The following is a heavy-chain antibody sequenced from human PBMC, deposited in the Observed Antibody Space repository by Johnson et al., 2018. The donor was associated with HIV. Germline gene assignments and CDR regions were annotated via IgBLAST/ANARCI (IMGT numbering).Heavy chain of an antibody. D-gene: IGHD1-26*01. CDR1: GFTVSSNY. V-gene: IGHV3-53*01. CDR3: ARGIVGATYAFDI. CDR2: IYSGGST. Sequence: VQLVESGGGLIQPGGSLRLSCAASGFTVSSNYMSWVRQAPGTGLEWVSVIYSGGSTYYADSMRGRFTISRENAKNSLYLQMNSLRAGDTAVYYCARGIVGATYAFDIWGQGTMVTVSS. J-gene: IGHJ3*02.